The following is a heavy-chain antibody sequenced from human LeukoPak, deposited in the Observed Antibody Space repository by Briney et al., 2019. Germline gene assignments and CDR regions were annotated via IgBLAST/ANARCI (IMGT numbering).Heavy chain of an antibody. D-gene: IGHD3-10*01. CDR2: IYHSGST. V-gene: IGHV4-30-2*01. CDR3: AIQVGSGSYLAY. CDR1: GGSISSGGYY. Sequence: PSQTLSLTCTVSGGSISSGGYYWSWMRQPPGNGLEWIGYIYHSGSTYYNPSLKSRVTISVDRSKNQFSLKLSSVTAADTAVYYCAIQVGSGSYLAYWGQGTLVTVSS. J-gene: IGHJ4*02.